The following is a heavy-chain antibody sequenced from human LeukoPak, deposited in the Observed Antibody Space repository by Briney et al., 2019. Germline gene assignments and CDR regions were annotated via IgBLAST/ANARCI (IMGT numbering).Heavy chain of an antibody. CDR2: INHSGST. D-gene: IGHD3-16*01. J-gene: IGHJ5*02. CDR1: GGSFSGYY. V-gene: IGHV4-34*01. CDR3: ARHQLGLFDP. Sequence: PSETLSLTCAVYGGSFSGYYWSWIRQPPGKGLEWIGEINHSGSTNYNPSLKSRVTISVDTSKNQFSLKLSSVTAADTAVYYCARHQLGLFDPWGQGTLVTVSS.